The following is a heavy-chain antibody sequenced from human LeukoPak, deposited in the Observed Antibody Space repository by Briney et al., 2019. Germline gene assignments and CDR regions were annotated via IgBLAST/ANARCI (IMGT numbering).Heavy chain of an antibody. Sequence: SETLSLTCAVSAYSISSAYYWGSIRQPPGKDPQHIGSIYPSGSPSSNPSLKSRVTISVDPSKNQFSLKLSSVTAADTAVYYCARPIFQPSGYYYYYMDVWGKGTTVTVSS. CDR3: ARPIFQPSGYYYYYMDV. CDR1: AYSISSAYY. D-gene: IGHD3-3*01. J-gene: IGHJ6*03. V-gene: IGHV4-38-2*01. CDR2: IYPSGSP.